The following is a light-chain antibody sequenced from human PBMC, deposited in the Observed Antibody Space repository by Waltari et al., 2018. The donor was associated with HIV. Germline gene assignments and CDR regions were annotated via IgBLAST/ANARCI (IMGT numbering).Light chain of an antibody. CDR3: SSYAGSKNRVV. CDR2: DVY. V-gene: IGLV2-8*01. CDR1: SSDVGAYEY. J-gene: IGLJ2*01. Sequence: QSALTQSPSASGSPGQAVTISCTGTSSDVGAYEYVSWYRQHPGKAPKLMIYDVYKRPSGVPDRFSGSKSCNTASLTVSGLQAEDEATYYCSSYAGSKNRVVFGGGTFLTVL.